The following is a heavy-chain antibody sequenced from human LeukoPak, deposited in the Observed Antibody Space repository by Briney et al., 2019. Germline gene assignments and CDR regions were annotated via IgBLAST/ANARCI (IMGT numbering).Heavy chain of an antibody. CDR3: ARVGYSYDSSGYYLDY. Sequence: ASVKVSCKASGGTFSSYAISWVRQAPGQGLEWMGWINTNTGNPTYAQGFTGRFVFSLDTSVSTAYLQISSLKAEDTAVYYCARVGYSYDSSGYYLDYWGQGTLVTVSS. CDR2: INTNTGNP. J-gene: IGHJ4*02. V-gene: IGHV7-4-1*02. CDR1: GGTFSSYA. D-gene: IGHD3-22*01.